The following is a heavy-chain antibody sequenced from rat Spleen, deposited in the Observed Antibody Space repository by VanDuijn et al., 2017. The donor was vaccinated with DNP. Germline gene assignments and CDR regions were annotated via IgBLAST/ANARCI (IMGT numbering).Heavy chain of an antibody. Sequence: EVQLVETGGGLVQPGRSLKLSCAAAGVTFSDFNMAWVRQAPTRGLELVAYISYFGDNTYSGDSVKGRFTISRDNAKSTLYLQMDSLGSEDTATYYCTRRDSSLLLHGFFDYWGQGVMVTVSS. V-gene: IGHV5-7*01. CDR1: GVTFSDFN. D-gene: IGHD1-1*01. CDR2: ISYFGDNT. CDR3: TRRDSSLLLHGFFDY. J-gene: IGHJ2*01.